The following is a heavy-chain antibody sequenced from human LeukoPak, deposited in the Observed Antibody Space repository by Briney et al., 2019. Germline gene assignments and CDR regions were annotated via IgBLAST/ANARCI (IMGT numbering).Heavy chain of an antibody. CDR2: ITSSGSFI. CDR3: ARAPFRDYYGSGIYFDY. D-gene: IGHD3-10*01. Sequence: GGSLRLSCAPSGFTFSDYSLTWVRQAPGRGLEWVSSITSSGSFIKYADSVQGRFTISRDNAKSALYLQMNSLRADDTGVYYCARAPFRDYYGSGIYFDYWSQGTLVTVSS. V-gene: IGHV3-21*01. CDR1: GFTFSDYS. J-gene: IGHJ4*02.